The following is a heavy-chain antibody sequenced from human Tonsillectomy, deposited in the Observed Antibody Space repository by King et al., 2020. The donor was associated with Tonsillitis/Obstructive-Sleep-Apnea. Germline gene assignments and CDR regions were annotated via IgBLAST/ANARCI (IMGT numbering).Heavy chain of an antibody. D-gene: IGHD6-13*01. J-gene: IGHJ5*02. CDR1: GYTFTSHY. CDR2: INPSGGST. CDR3: AGGVAAAGTDWFDP. Sequence: QLVQSGAEVKKPGASVKVSCKASGYTFTSHYIHWVRQAPGQGLEWMGMINPSGGSTSYAQKFQGRVTMTRDTSTSTVYMELSSLRSEDTAVYYCAGGVAAAGTDWFDPWGQGTPVTVSS. V-gene: IGHV1-46*01.